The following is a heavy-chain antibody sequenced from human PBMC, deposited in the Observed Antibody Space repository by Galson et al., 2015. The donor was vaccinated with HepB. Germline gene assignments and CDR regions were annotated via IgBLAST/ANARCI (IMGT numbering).Heavy chain of an antibody. V-gene: IGHV3-11*01. CDR1: GFTFSDFY. Sequence: SLRLSCAASGFTFSDFYMSWIRQAPGKGLEWLSYITSSGTPTYYADSVKGRFTISRDNAKNSLYLQMNSLRAEDTAVYYCAREGRAGSAFDIWGQGTMVTVS. CDR3: AREGRAGSAFDI. J-gene: IGHJ3*02. CDR2: ITSSGTPT. D-gene: IGHD3-10*01.